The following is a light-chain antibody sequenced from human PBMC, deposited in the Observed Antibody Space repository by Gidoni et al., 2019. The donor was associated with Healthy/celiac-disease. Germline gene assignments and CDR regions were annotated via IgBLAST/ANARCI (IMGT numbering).Light chain of an antibody. J-gene: IGLJ1*01. CDR1: SSNIGSNT. V-gene: IGLV1-44*01. CDR2: SNN. Sequence: QSVLTQPPSASGTPGQRVTISCSGSSSNIGSNTVNWYQQRPGTAHKLLIYSNNQRPSGVPDRFSGSKSGTSASLAISGLQSEDEADYYCAAWDDSLNGHYVFGTGTKVTVL. CDR3: AAWDDSLNGHYV.